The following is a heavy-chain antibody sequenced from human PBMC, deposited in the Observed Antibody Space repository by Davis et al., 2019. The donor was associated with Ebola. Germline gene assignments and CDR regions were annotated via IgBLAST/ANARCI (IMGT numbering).Heavy chain of an antibody. CDR3: AREGYYYDSSGYGVGIDY. J-gene: IGHJ4*02. CDR2: ISGSGGST. V-gene: IGHV3-23*01. CDR1: GFTFSSYA. D-gene: IGHD3-22*01. Sequence: GESLKISCAAFGFTFSSYAMSWVRQAPGKGLEWVSAISGSGGSTYYADSVKGRFTISRDNSKNTLYLQMNSLRAEDTAVYYCAREGYYYDSSGYGVGIDYWGQGTLVTVSS.